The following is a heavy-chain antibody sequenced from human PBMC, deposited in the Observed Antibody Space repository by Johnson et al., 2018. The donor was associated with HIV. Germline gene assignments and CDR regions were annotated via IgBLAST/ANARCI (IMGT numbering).Heavy chain of an antibody. V-gene: IGHV3-33*03. CDR2: IGYDGSNK. Sequence: QVQLVESGGGVVQPGRSLRLSCAASGFTFSSYGMHWVRQAPGKGLEWVAVIGYDGSNKYYADPVKGRFTISRDNAKRSLFLQMNSLRVEGTAVYFCGSLGDGHQKGAFEIWGHGTMVTVSS. CDR3: GSLGDGHQKGAFEI. CDR1: GFTFSSYG. D-gene: IGHD3-16*01. J-gene: IGHJ3*02.